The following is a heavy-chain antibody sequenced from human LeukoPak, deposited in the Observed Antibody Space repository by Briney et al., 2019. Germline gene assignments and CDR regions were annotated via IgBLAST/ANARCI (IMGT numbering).Heavy chain of an antibody. D-gene: IGHD4-17*01. CDR2: IYYSGST. J-gene: IGHJ5*02. CDR1: GGSISSNSYY. V-gene: IGHV4-39*01. Sequence: SETLSLTCAVSGGSISSNSYYWGWIRQPPGKGLEWIGSIYYSGSTYYNPSLKSRVTISVDTSKNQFSLKLSSVTAADTAVYYCATSSYGDYRFDPWGQGTLVTVSS. CDR3: ATSSYGDYRFDP.